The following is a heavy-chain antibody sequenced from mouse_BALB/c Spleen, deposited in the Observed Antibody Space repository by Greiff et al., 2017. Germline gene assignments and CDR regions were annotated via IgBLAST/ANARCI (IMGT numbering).Heavy chain of an antibody. D-gene: IGHD1-2*01. J-gene: IGHJ2*01. CDR2: IWSGGST. V-gene: IGHV2-2*02. CDR1: GFSLTSYG. Sequence: QVQLQQSGPGLVQPSQSLSITCTVSGFSLTSYGVHWVRQSPGKGLEWLGVIWSGGSTDYNAAFISRLSISKDNSKSQVFFKMNSLQANDTAIYYCAREVITTAGGVYFDYWGQGTTLTVSS. CDR3: AREVITTAGGVYFDY.